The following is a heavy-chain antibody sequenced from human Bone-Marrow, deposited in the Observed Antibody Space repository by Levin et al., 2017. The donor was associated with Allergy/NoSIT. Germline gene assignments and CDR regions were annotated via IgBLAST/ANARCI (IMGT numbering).Heavy chain of an antibody. CDR1: GDSVSSNSAA. V-gene: IGHV6-1*01. CDR3: ARDSSRIFDY. J-gene: IGHJ4*02. CDR2: TYYRSKWYN. Sequence: SETLSLTCAISGDSVSSNSAAWNWIRQSPSRGLECLSRTYYRSKWYNDYAVSMTGRITINTDTSKNQFSLQLNSVTPEDTAVYYCARDSSRIFDYWGQGILVTVSS.